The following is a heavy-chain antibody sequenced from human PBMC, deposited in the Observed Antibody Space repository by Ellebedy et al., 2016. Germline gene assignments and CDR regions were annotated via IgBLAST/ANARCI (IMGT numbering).Heavy chain of an antibody. CDR2: IIPIFGTA. D-gene: IGHD1-1*01. CDR3: ARACTTGTTGILGG. V-gene: IGHV1-69*13. CDR1: GGTFSSYA. J-gene: IGHJ4*02. Sequence: SVKVSXXASGGTFSSYAISWVRQAPGQGLEWMGGIIPIFGTANYAQKFQGRVTITADESTSTAYMELSSLRSEDTAVYYCARACTTGTTGILGGWGQGTLVTVSS.